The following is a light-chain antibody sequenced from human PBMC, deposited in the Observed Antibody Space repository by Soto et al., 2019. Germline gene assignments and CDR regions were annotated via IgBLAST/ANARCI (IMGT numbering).Light chain of an antibody. CDR3: QKRGNWPYT. J-gene: IGKJ2*01. Sequence: EVVLTQSPATLSLSPGERATLSCRASLSVSSSLAWYQKKPGQAPRLLIYDASNRATGIPPKFSGGGSGTDFTLYISNLEPEDVAVYYCQKRGNWPYTFGQGTKLDIK. V-gene: IGKV3-11*01. CDR1: LSVSSS. CDR2: DAS.